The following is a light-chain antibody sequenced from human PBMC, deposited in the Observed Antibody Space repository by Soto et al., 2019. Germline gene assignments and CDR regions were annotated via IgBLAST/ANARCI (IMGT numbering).Light chain of an antibody. J-gene: IGKJ4*01. Sequence: EVVMSQSPATLSVSPGERATRSCRASQSLSSNLAWYQQNPGQAPRLLISGASTRATGIPARFSGSGSGTEFTLTISSLQSEDFAVYYCQQYNSWPLTFGGGTKADI. V-gene: IGKV3-15*01. CDR3: QQYNSWPLT. CDR2: GAS. CDR1: QSLSSN.